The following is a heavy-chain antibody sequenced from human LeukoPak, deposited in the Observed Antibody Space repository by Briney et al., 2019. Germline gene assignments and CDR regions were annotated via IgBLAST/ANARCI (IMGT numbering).Heavy chain of an antibody. CDR1: GGSISSSSYY. CDR3: ARAGECGGDCYSPDWYFDL. Sequence: SETLSLTCTVSGGSISSSSYYWGWIRQPPGKGLEWIGSIYYSGSTYYNPSLKSRVTISVDTSKNQFSLKLSSVTAADTAVYYCARAGECGGDCYSPDWYFDLWGRGTLVTVSS. V-gene: IGHV4-39*07. J-gene: IGHJ2*01. CDR2: IYYSGST. D-gene: IGHD2-21*01.